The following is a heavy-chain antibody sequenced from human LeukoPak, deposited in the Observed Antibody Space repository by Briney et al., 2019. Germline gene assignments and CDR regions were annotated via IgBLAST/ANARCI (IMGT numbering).Heavy chain of an antibody. CDR1: GFTFSSYA. J-gene: IGHJ4*02. CDR2: ISGSGGST. CDR3: AKVQRHYYDSSGQTPGIR. D-gene: IGHD3-22*01. V-gene: IGHV3-23*01. Sequence: PGGSLRLSCAASGFTFSSYAMSWVRQAPGKGLEWVSAISGSGGSTYYADSVKGRFTISRDNSKNTLYLQMNSLRAEDTAVCYCAKVQRHYYDSSGQTPGIRWGQGTLVTVSS.